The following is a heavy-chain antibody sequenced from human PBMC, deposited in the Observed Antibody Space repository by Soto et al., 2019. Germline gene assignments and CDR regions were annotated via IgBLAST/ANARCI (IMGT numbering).Heavy chain of an antibody. D-gene: IGHD3-3*01. CDR2: IIPIFGTA. J-gene: IGHJ6*02. V-gene: IGHV1-69*13. CDR1: GGTFSSYA. Sequence: SSVKVSCKASGGTFSSYAISGVRQAPGQGLEWMGGIIPIFGTANYAQKFQGRVTITADESTSTAYMELSSLRSADTAVYYCASGKYYDFWSGYPPMDVWGQGTTVTVSS. CDR3: ASGKYYDFWSGYPPMDV.